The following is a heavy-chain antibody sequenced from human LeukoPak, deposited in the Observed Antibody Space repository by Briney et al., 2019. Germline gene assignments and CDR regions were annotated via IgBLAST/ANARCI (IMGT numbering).Heavy chain of an antibody. CDR3: AKGGTRGCSSTSCYALFDY. CDR1: GFTFDDYA. Sequence: PGRSLRLSCAASGFTFDDYAMHWVRQAPGKGLEWVSGISWNSGSIGYADSVKGRFTISRDNAKNSLYLQMNSLRAEDMALYYCAKGGTRGCSSTSCYALFDYWGQGTLVTVSS. CDR2: ISWNSGSI. J-gene: IGHJ4*02. V-gene: IGHV3-9*03. D-gene: IGHD2-2*01.